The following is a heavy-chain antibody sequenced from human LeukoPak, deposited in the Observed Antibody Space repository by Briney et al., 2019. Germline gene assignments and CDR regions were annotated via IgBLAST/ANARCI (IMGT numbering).Heavy chain of an antibody. Sequence: GGSLRLSCAASGFTVSSNYMSWVRQAPGKGLEWVSVIYRGGSTYYADSVKGRFTISRDNSKNTLHLQMNSLRAEDTAVYYCARDFLVVVPAAVGRYFDLWGRGTLVTVSS. V-gene: IGHV3-53*01. J-gene: IGHJ2*01. CDR2: IYRGGST. CDR1: GFTVSSNY. CDR3: ARDFLVVVPAAVGRYFDL. D-gene: IGHD2-2*01.